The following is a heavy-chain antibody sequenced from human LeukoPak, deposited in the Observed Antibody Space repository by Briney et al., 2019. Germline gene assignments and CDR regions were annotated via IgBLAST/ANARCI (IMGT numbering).Heavy chain of an antibody. D-gene: IGHD6-13*01. V-gene: IGHV1-8*01. CDR2: MNPNSGNT. J-gene: IGHJ6*03. CDR3: ARALKYSSSSSRYYYYYYMDV. Sequence: ASVKVSCKASGYTFTSYDINWVRQATGQGLEWMGWMNPNSGNTGYAQKFQGRVTMTRNTSISTAYMELSSLRSEDTAVYYCARALKYSSSSSRYYYYYYMDVWGKGTTVTVSS. CDR1: GYTFTSYD.